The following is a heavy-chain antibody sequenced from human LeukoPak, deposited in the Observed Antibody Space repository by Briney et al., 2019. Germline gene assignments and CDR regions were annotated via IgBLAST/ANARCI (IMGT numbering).Heavy chain of an antibody. J-gene: IGHJ6*02. CDR3: ARDLEYCSGGSCYYYGMDV. V-gene: IGHV1-2*02. Sequence: ASVKVSCKVSGYTLTELSMHWVRQAPGQGLEWMGWINPNSGGTNYAQKFQGRVTMTRDTSISTAYMELSRLRSDDTAVYYCARDLEYCSGGSCYYYGMDVWGQGTTVTVSS. CDR1: GYTLTELS. D-gene: IGHD2-15*01. CDR2: INPNSGGT.